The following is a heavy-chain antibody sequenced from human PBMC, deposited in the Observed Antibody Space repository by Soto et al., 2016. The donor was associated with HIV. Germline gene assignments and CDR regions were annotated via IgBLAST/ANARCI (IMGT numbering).Heavy chain of an antibody. Sequence: QVQLQQWGAGLLKSSETLSLTCAVYGGSFNNYVWAWIRQPPGKELEWIGEIDHSGGPTYNPSLKSRVSMSMDTSKNQFSLRLTSVTAADTAVYYCARQPTTVRQPDTIYPGDHFDYWGQGTLVTVSS. CDR1: GGSFNNYV. V-gene: IGHV4-34*01. D-gene: IGHD4-4*01. CDR3: ARQPTTVRQPDTIYPGDHFDY. J-gene: IGHJ4*02. CDR2: IDHSGGP.